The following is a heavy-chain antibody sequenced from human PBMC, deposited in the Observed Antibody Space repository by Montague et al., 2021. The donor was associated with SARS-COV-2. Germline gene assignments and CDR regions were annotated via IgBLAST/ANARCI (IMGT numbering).Heavy chain of an antibody. CDR1: GASVASGNFY. V-gene: IGHV4-61*01. Sequence: SETLSLTCTASGASVASGNFYWSWIRQPPGKGLEWIGYMYYTGXTXYXXXXEXRVTMPVDPSKNQFSLTLTSVTAADTTVYYCARSRANVPSRPGFDYWGQGALVTVSS. CDR3: ARSRANVPSRPGFDY. CDR2: MYYTGXT. D-gene: IGHD6-6*01. J-gene: IGHJ4*02.